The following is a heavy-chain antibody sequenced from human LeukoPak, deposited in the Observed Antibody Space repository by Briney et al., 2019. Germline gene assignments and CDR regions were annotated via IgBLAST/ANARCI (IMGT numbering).Heavy chain of an antibody. J-gene: IGHJ4*02. V-gene: IGHV4-39*01. CDR1: GCSISSSSYY. D-gene: IGHD6-19*01. Sequence: PSETLSLTCTVSGCSISSSSYYWGWIRQPPGKGLEWIGSIYYSGSTYYNPSLKRRVTISVDTSKNQFSLKLSSVTAADTAVYYCARHGSGRITNTIDYWGQGTLVTVSS. CDR2: IYYSGST. CDR3: ARHGSGRITNTIDY.